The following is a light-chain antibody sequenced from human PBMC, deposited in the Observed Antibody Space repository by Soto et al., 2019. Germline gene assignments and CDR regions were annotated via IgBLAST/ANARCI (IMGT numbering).Light chain of an antibody. CDR3: SSYTTGSTLVV. CDR2: DVS. J-gene: IGLJ2*01. CDR1: SSDIGGYNY. Sequence: QSVLTQPASVSGSPGQSITISCTGTSSDIGGYNYVSWYQQHPGKAPKLIIYDVSNRPSGVSNRFSGSKSGNTASLTISVLQAEDEADYYCSSYTTGSTLVVFGGGTKLTVL. V-gene: IGLV2-14*01.